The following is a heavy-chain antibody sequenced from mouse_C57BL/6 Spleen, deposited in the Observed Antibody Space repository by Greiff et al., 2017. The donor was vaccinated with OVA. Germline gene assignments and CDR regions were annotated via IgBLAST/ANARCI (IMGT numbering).Heavy chain of an antibody. V-gene: IGHV1-80*01. CDR2: IYPGDGDT. CDR3: ARERDYAMDY. CDR1: GYAFSSYW. J-gene: IGHJ4*01. Sequence: QVQLKESGAELVKPGASVKISCKASGYAFSSYWMNWVKQRPGKGLEWIGQIYPGDGDTNYNGKFKGKATLTADKSSSTAYMQLSSLTSEDSAVYFCARERDYAMDYWGQGTSVTVAS.